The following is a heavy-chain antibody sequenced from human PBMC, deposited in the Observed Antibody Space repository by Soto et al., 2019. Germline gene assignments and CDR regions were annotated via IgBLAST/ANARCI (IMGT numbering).Heavy chain of an antibody. CDR1: GFTFSSYG. V-gene: IGHV3-33*01. J-gene: IGHJ6*02. CDR3: ARDSYCISTSCYYYGMDV. D-gene: IGHD2-2*01. Sequence: QVQLVESGGGVVQPGRSLRLSCAASGFTFSSYGIHWVRQAPGKGLEWVAVIWYDGSNKYYADSVKGRCTISRDNSKKSLYLQMNSLRAEDTAVYYCARDSYCISTSCYYYGMDVWGQGTTVTVSS. CDR2: IWYDGSNK.